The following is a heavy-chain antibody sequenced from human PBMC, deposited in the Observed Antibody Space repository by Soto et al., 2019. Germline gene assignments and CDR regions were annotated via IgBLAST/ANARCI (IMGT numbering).Heavy chain of an antibody. CDR1: GFTFSGSA. CDR2: IRSKANSYAT. V-gene: IGHV3-73*01. D-gene: IGHD3-10*01. Sequence: GGSLRLSCAASGFTFSGSAMHWFRQASGKGLEWVGRIRSKANSYATAYAASVKGRFTISRDDSKNTAYLQMNSLKTEDTAVYYCMAGMDVWSQGTTVTVSS. CDR3: MAGMDV. J-gene: IGHJ6*02.